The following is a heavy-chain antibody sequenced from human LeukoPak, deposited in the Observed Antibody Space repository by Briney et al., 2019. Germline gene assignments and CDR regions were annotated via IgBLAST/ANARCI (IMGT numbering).Heavy chain of an antibody. Sequence: SETLSLTCTVSGGSIRSSYYYWGWIHQPPGKGLEWIGSIYDSGSTYYNPSLKSRVTISVDTSKNQFSLKLNSVTAADTAVYYCARGYSYGYHYWGQGTLVTVSS. CDR2: IYDSGST. CDR1: GGSIRSSYYY. J-gene: IGHJ4*02. D-gene: IGHD5-18*01. V-gene: IGHV4-39*01. CDR3: ARGYSYGYHY.